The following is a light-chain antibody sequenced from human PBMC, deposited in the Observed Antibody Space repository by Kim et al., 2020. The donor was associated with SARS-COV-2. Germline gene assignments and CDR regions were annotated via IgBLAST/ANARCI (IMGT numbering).Light chain of an antibody. J-gene: IGLJ3*02. V-gene: IGLV2-23*01. CDR1: SSDVGSYDV. CDR2: VNT. Sequence: QSALTQPASVSGSPGQSITISCSGSSSDVGSYDVVSWYQQHPGKAPKLMIYVNTQRPSGVSNRFSGSKSGNTASLTISGLQAEDEADYYCCSYAGNSNWVFGGGTKVTVL. CDR3: CSYAGNSNWV.